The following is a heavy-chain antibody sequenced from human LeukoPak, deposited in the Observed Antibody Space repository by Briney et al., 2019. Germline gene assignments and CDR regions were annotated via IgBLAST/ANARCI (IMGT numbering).Heavy chain of an antibody. V-gene: IGHV3-23*01. CDR3: ASAAAGTFVGYYYYYMDV. CDR1: GFTFSSYA. CDR2: ISGSGGST. J-gene: IGHJ6*03. D-gene: IGHD6-13*01. Sequence: GGSLRLSCAASGFTFSSYAMSWVRQAPGKGLEWVSAISGSGGSTYYADSVKGRFTISRDNSKNTLYLQMNSLRAEDTAVYYCASAAAGTFVGYYYYYMDVWGKGTTVTVSS.